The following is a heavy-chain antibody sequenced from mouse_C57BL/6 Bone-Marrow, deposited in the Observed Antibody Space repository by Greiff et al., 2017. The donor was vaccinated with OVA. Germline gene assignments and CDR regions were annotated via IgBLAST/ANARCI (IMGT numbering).Heavy chain of an antibody. CDR2: INPSNGGT. V-gene: IGHV1-53*01. CDR1: GYTFTSYW. D-gene: IGHD1-1*01. J-gene: IGHJ1*03. Sequence: VQLQQPGTELVKPGASVKLSCKASGYTFTSYWMHWVKQRPGQGLEWIGNINPSNGGTNYNEKFKSKATLTVDKSSSTAYMQLSSLTSEDSAVYYCDRLGYGSSYDWYFDVWGTGTTVTVSS. CDR3: DRLGYGSSYDWYFDV.